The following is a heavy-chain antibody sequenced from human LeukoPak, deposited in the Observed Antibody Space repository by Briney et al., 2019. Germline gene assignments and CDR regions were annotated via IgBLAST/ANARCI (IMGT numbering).Heavy chain of an antibody. D-gene: IGHD5-18*01. J-gene: IGHJ6*03. CDR1: GYTFTDYY. Sequence: ASVKVSCKASGYTFTDYYMHWVRQAPGQGLEWMGRINPNSGGTNYAQKFQGRVTMTRDTSISTAYMELSRLRSDDTAVYYCARVGGRYSYGYYYYMDVWGKGTTVTVSS. CDR3: ARVGGRYSYGYYYYMDV. CDR2: INPNSGGT. V-gene: IGHV1-2*06.